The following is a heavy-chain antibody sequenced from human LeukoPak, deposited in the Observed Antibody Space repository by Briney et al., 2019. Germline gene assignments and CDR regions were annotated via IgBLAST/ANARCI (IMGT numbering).Heavy chain of an antibody. Sequence: GGSLRLSCTASGFTVRSNYMGWVRQSPRKGLEWVSIMYSGGSTDYADSVKGRFIISRDHSKITLYLQMNSLRAEDTAVYYCARDRYCSGGSCYGDAFDLWGQGTMVTVSS. V-gene: IGHV3-53*01. CDR1: GFTVRSNY. CDR2: MYSGGST. J-gene: IGHJ3*01. D-gene: IGHD2-15*01. CDR3: ARDRYCSGGSCYGDAFDL.